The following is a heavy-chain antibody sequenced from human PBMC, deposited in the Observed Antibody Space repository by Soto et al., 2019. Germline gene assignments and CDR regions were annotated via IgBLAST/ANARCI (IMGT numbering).Heavy chain of an antibody. D-gene: IGHD1-1*01. J-gene: IGHJ4*02. CDR2: IYWDDDK. Sequence: QITLKESGPTLVKPTQTLTLTCTFSGFSLSTSGVGVGWIRQPPGKALEWLALIYWDDDKRYSPSLKSRLTITKDTSKNQVVLTMNNMYPVDTATYYCAHILERRLDFDYWGQGTLVTVSS. CDR1: GFSLSTSGVG. CDR3: AHILERRLDFDY. V-gene: IGHV2-5*02.